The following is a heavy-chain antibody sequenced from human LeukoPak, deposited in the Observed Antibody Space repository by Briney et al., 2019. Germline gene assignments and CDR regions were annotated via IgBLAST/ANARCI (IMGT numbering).Heavy chain of an antibody. V-gene: IGHV4-61*02. CDR1: GDSISSGNYY. Sequence: SQTLSLTCTVSGDSISSGNYYWTWIRQPAGKGLEWIGRIYTSGSTNYNPSLKSRVTISVDTSKNQFSLKLNSVTAADTAVYYCARDLSLYDSSGYSRSGMDVWGKGTTVTVSS. CDR3: ARDLSLYDSSGYSRSGMDV. CDR2: IYTSGST. J-gene: IGHJ6*04. D-gene: IGHD3-22*01.